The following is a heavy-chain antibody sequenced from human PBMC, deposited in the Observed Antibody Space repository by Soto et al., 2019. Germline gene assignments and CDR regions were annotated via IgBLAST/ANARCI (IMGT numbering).Heavy chain of an antibody. CDR1: GMTVSGKKY. J-gene: IGHJ3*01. CDR2: VYDADGK. Sequence: DVQLVESGGGLIHRGGSLRLSCAVVGMTVSGKKYVAWVRQAPGKGLEWDSGVYDADGKYYADSVKGRFTTSRDSSKTIVYLEMNDLGPEDTAIYYCATWLQREHAYDVWGQGTTVTVSS. D-gene: IGHD1-1*01. CDR3: ATWLQREHAYDV. V-gene: IGHV3-53*01.